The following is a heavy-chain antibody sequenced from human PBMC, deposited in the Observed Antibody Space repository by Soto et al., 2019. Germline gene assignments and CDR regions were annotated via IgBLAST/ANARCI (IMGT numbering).Heavy chain of an antibody. CDR2: ISYDGSNQ. CDR1: GFTFSDYG. CDR3: AKGFTYNYDSSGYYTFNY. V-gene: IGHV3-30*18. Sequence: GGSLRLSCVASGFTFSDYGMHWVRQAPGKGLEWVAVISYDGSNQYYADSVKGRFTISRDNSKNTLYLQMNSLRAEDTAVYYCAKGFTYNYDSSGYYTFNYWGQGTLVTVSS. D-gene: IGHD3-22*01. J-gene: IGHJ4*02.